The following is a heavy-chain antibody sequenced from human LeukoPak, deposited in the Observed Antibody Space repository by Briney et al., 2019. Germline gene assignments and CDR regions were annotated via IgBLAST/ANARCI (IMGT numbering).Heavy chain of an antibody. V-gene: IGHV4-59*01. CDR2: IYNSGST. CDR3: AGTYYYDSSGYYHYSL. Sequence: SETLSLTCTVSGGSTSSYYWSWIRQPPGKGLEWIGYIYNSGSTNYNPSLKSRVTISVDTSKNQFSLKLSSVTAADTAVYYCAGTYYYDSSGYYHYSLWGQGTLVTVSS. D-gene: IGHD3-22*01. CDR1: GGSTSSYY. J-gene: IGHJ4*02.